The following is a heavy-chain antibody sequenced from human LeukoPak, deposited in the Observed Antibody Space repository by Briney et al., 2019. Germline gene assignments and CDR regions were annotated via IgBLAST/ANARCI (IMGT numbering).Heavy chain of an antibody. J-gene: IGHJ5*02. CDR1: GYSFTSYW. CDR3: ARQGKYCSSTSCYYFWFDP. CDR2: IYPGDSDT. D-gene: IGHD2-2*01. V-gene: IGHV5-51*01. Sequence: GESLKISCKGSGYSFTSYWIGWVRQMPGKGLEWMGIIYPGDSDTRYSPSFQGQVTISADKSISTAYLQWSSLKASDTAMYYCARQGKYCSSTSCYYFWFDPWGQGTLVTVSP.